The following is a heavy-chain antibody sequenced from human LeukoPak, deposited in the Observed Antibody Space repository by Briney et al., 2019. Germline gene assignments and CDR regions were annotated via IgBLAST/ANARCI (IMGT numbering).Heavy chain of an antibody. CDR3: ARESWSASGYDLDPQDY. D-gene: IGHD5-12*01. V-gene: IGHV1-69*13. CDR2: IIPIFGTT. J-gene: IGHJ4*02. CDR1: GGTFSSYA. Sequence: GASVKVSCKASGGTFSSYAISWVRQAPGQGLEWMGGIIPIFGTTNYAQKFLGRVTITADESTSTAYMELSSLRSEDTAVYYCARESWSASGYDLDPQDYWGQGTLVTVSS.